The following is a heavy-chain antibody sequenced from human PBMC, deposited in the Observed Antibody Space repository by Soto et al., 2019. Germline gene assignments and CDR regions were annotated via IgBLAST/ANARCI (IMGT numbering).Heavy chain of an antibody. CDR3: ASGAFGSSSFLDY. Sequence: SETLSLTCTVSGGSISSSSYYWGWIRQPPGKGLEWIGSIYYSGSTYYNPSLKSRVTISVDTSKNQFSLKLSSVTAADTAVYYCASGAFGSSSFLDYWGQGTLVIVSS. V-gene: IGHV4-39*01. CDR1: GGSISSSSYY. D-gene: IGHD6-6*01. CDR2: IYYSGST. J-gene: IGHJ4*02.